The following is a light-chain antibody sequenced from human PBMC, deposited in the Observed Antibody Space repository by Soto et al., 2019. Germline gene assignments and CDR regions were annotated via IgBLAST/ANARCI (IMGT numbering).Light chain of an antibody. V-gene: IGKV3-20*01. J-gene: IGKJ3*01. CDR3: QHYSYSRYFS. Sequence: EIVLTQSPGTLSLSPGERATLSCRASQSVSSNYLAWYQQKPGQAPRLLIYGVSSTATGIPDRFSGSGSGTDFTLTISRLEPEDFAVYYCQHYSYSRYFSFGPGTKVEIK. CDR1: QSVSSNY. CDR2: GVS.